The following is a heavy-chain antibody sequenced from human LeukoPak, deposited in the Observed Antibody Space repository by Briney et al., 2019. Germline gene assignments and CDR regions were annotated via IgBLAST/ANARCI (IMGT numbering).Heavy chain of an antibody. CDR3: ARDARVSSTSRGHWFDP. D-gene: IGHD2-2*01. Sequence: ASVKVSCKASGGTFSSYTISWVRQAPGQGLEWMGRFIPILGIANYAQKFQGRVTITADKSTSTAYMELSSLRSEDTAVYYCARDARVSSTSRGHWFDPWGQGTLVTVSS. V-gene: IGHV1-69*04. J-gene: IGHJ5*02. CDR1: GGTFSSYT. CDR2: FIPILGIA.